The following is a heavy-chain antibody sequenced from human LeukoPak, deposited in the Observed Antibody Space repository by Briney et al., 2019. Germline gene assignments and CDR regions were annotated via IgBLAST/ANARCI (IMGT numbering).Heavy chain of an antibody. CDR1: GYTFTSYG. CDR2: MNPNSGNT. J-gene: IGHJ4*02. Sequence: ASVKVSCKASGYTFTSYGINWVRQATGQGLEWMGWMNPNSGNTGYAQKFQGRVTMTRNTSISTAYMELSSLRSEDTAVYYCARGGIVVVTAQFDYWGQGTLVTVSS. CDR3: ARGGIVVVTAQFDY. V-gene: IGHV1-8*01. D-gene: IGHD2-21*02.